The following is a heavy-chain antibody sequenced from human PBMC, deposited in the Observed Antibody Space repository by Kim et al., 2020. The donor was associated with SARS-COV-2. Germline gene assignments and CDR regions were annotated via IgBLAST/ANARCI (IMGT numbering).Heavy chain of an antibody. CDR1: GFTFSSDA. Sequence: GGSLRLSCAASGFTFSSDAMSWVRQAPGKGLEWVSAISRSGGSGSYADAAKGRFTISRSNSKNTLYLQMNSQRAENTAVDHCSKGQGSTSGEGYDYYYM. V-gene: IGHV3-23*01. CDR2: ISRSGGSG. D-gene: IGHD2-2*01. J-gene: IGHJ6*03. CDR3: SKGQGSTSGEGYDYYYM.